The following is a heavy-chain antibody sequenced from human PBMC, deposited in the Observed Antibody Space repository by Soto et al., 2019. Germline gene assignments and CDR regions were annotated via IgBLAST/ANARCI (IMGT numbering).Heavy chain of an antibody. D-gene: IGHD3-10*01. V-gene: IGHV1-8*01. CDR1: GYTFSNYD. Sequence: QVQLMQSGAELKKPGASVKVSCKASGYTFSNYDMNWVRRATGQGPEWIGWVNPNNGDTGYAQKFQGRVTLTTDISTTTAYMEPTSLRSEDTALYYCAKVSIKGSAIDFDYWGQGTLITVSS. CDR2: VNPNNGDT. CDR3: AKVSIKGSAIDFDY. J-gene: IGHJ4*02.